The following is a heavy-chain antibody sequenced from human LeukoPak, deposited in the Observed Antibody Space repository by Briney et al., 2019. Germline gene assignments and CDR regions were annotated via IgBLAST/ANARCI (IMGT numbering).Heavy chain of an antibody. D-gene: IGHD4/OR15-4a*01. J-gene: IGHJ6*04. CDR3: LWHLSHYGMDV. V-gene: IGHV1-18*04. CDR2: ISAYNGNT. Sequence: ASVKVSCKASGYTFTSYGISWVRQAPGQGLEWMGWISAYNGNTNYAQKLQSRVTMTTDTSTSTAYMELRSLRSDDTAVYYCLWHLSHYGMDVWGKGTTVTVSS. CDR1: GYTFTSYG.